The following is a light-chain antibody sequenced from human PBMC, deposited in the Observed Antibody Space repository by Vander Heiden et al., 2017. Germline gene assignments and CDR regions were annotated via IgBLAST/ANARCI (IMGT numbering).Light chain of an antibody. V-gene: IGKV1-9*01. Sequence: DIQLTQSPSFLSASVGDRVTITCRASPGISSYLAWYQQKPGKAPKLLIYAASTLQSGVPSRFSGSGSGTEFTLTISSLQPEDFATYYCQQRNSYPLTFGGGTKVEIK. CDR2: AAS. J-gene: IGKJ4*01. CDR3: QQRNSYPLT. CDR1: PGISSY.